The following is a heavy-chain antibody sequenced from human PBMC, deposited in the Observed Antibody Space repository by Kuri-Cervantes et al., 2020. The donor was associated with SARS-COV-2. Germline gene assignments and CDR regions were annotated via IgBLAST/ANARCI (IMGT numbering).Heavy chain of an antibody. CDR3: ARAELTGIDY. CDR1: GYTFTSYY. J-gene: IGHJ4*02. CDR2: INPSGGST. Sequence: ASVKVSCKASGYTFTSYYMHWVRQAPGQGLGWMGIINPSGGSTSYAQKFQGRVTMTRDTSTSTVYMELSSLGSADTAVYYCARAELTGIDYWGQGTLVTVSS. V-gene: IGHV1-46*01. D-gene: IGHD7-27*01.